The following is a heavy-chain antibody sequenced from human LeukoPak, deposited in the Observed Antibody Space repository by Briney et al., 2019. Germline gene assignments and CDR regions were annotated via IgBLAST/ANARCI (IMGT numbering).Heavy chain of an antibody. CDR3: ARKPGYSSGWQNAKDDAFDI. CDR2: ISRESAYI. V-gene: IGHV3-21*01. J-gene: IGHJ3*02. CDR1: GFTFSSYN. Sequence: GGSLRLSCAASGFTFSSYNMNWVRQAPGKGLEWVSYISRESAYIYYGDSVRGRFTISRDNGKNSVDLQMNSLRAEDTAVYYCARKPGYSSGWQNAKDDAFDIWGQGTMVTVSS. D-gene: IGHD6-19*01.